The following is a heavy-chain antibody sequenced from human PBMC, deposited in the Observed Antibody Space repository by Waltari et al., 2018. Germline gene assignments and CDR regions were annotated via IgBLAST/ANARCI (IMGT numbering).Heavy chain of an antibody. CDR2: ISGSGFTS. D-gene: IGHD6-13*01. CDR3: ARDLEGYSGSWQGGDAFDI. CDR1: GFPFRTYA. J-gene: IGHJ3*02. Sequence: EVQLVESGGALVRPGESLGLSCSTSGFPFRTYALGLFRQAPGKGPEWVSGISGSGFTSDHAESLKGRFTISRDNSKNSLFLQLNSLRVEDTAVYFCARDLEGYSGSWQGGDAFDIWGQGTTVTVSS. V-gene: IGHV3-23*04.